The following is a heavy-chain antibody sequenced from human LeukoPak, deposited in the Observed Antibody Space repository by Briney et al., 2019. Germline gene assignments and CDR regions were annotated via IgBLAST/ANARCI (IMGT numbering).Heavy chain of an antibody. CDR3: ASAARRVLPFDY. CDR2: IYTSGST. V-gene: IGHV4-4*07. D-gene: IGHD6-13*01. CDR1: GGSFSTYY. J-gene: IGHJ4*02. Sequence: SETLSLTCTVSGGSFSTYYWSWIRQPAGKGLEWIGRIYTSGSTNYNPSLKSRVTMSVDTSKNQFSLKLSSVTAADTAVYYCASAARRVLPFDYWGQGTLVTVSS.